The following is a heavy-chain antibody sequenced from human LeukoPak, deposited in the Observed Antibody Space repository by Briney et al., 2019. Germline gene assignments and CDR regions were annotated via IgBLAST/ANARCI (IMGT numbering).Heavy chain of an antibody. CDR2: INHSGST. CDR1: GGSFSGYY. V-gene: IGHV4-34*01. CDR3: ARAGYSSSWHHGNFDY. J-gene: IGHJ4*02. Sequence: PSETLSLTCAVYGGSFSGYYWSWIRQPPGKGLEWIGEINHSGSTNYNPSLKSRVTISVDTSKNQFSLKLSSVTAADTAVYYCARAGYSSSWHHGNFDYWGQGTLVTVSS. D-gene: IGHD6-13*01.